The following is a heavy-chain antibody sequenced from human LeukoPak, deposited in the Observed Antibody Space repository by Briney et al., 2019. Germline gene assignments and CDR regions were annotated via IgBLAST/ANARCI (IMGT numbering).Heavy chain of an antibody. CDR3: ARAESNWFDP. J-gene: IGHJ5*02. CDR1: GXSISSGGYY. CDR2: IYYSGST. Sequence: SETLSLTCTVSGXSISSGGYYWSWIRQHPGKGLEWIGYIYYSGSTYYNPSLKSRVTISVDTSKNQFSLKLSSVTAAYTAVYYCARAESNWFDPWGQGTLVTVSS. V-gene: IGHV4-31*03.